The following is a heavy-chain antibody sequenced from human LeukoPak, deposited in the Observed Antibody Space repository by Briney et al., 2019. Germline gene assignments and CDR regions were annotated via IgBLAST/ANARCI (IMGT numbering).Heavy chain of an antibody. D-gene: IGHD1-26*01. CDR2: IYSGGST. CDR3: ARDFASGSYSYYYYGMDV. J-gene: IGHJ6*02. V-gene: IGHV3-53*01. CDR1: GFTFSSYA. Sequence: PGGSLRLSCAASGFTFSSYAMSWVRQAPGKGLEWVSVIYSGGSTYYADSVKGRFTISRDNSKNTLYLQMNSLRAEDTAVYYCARDFASGSYSYYYYGMDVWGQGTTVTVSS.